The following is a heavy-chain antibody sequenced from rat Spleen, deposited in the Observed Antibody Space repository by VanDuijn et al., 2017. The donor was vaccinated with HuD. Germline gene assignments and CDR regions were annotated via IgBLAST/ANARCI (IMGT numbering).Heavy chain of an antibody. CDR3: ARLGGSYYYLPGYFDF. D-gene: IGHD1-12*02. Sequence: EVQLVESDGGLVQPGRSLKLSCAASGFTFSDYYMAWVRQAPKKGLEWVASISYEGSSTYYGDSVTGRFTISRDNAKSTLYLQMNSLRSEDTATYYCARLGGSYYYLPGYFDFWGPGTMVTVSS. CDR1: GFTFSDYY. J-gene: IGHJ1*01. V-gene: IGHV5-22*01. CDR2: ISYEGSST.